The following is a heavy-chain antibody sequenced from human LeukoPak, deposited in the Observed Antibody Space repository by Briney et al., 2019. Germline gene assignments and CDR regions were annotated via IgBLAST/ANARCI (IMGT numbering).Heavy chain of an antibody. J-gene: IGHJ4*02. CDR1: GYTFTSYW. CDR3: ARRFSGYDYYFDY. Sequence: GESLKISCKGSGYTFTSYWIGWVRQMPGKGLELMGIIYPRDSDTRYSPSVQGQVTISADKSISPAYLQWSSLKASDTAVYYCARRFSGYDYYFDYWGQGTLVTVSS. V-gene: IGHV5-51*01. D-gene: IGHD5-12*01. CDR2: IYPRDSDT.